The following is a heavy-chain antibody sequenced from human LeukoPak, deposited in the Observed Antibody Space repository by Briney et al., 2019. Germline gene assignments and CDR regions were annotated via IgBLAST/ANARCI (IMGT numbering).Heavy chain of an antibody. V-gene: IGHV3-48*03. CDR1: GFTFSSYE. CDR3: AELGITMIGGV. CDR2: ISSSGSNI. Sequence: SGGSLRLSCAASGFTFSSYEMNWVRQAPGKGLEGVSYISSSGSNIYYADSVKGRFTISRDNAKKSLYLQMNSLRAEATAVYYCAELGITMIGGVWGKGTTVTISS. J-gene: IGHJ6*04. D-gene: IGHD3-10*02.